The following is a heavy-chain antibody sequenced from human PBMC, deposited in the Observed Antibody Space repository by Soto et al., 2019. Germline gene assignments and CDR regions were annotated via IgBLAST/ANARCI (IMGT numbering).Heavy chain of an antibody. CDR3: ARASSGRSWFDP. Sequence: PSETLSLTCTVSGGSISGHYWSWIRQPPGKGLEWIGFMSFSGSTNYNPSLKSRLTISVDTSKNQFSLNLTSVTAADTAVYYCARASSGRSWFDPWGQGTLVTVSS. V-gene: IGHV4-59*11. CDR1: GGSISGHY. J-gene: IGHJ5*02. D-gene: IGHD6-6*01. CDR2: MSFSGST.